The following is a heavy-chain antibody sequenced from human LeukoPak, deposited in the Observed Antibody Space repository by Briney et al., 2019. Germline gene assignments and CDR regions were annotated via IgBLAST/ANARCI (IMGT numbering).Heavy chain of an antibody. CDR2: IFYSGST. V-gene: IGHV4-59*01. Sequence: SETLSLTCTVSGGSISSYYWRWIRQPPGRGLEWIGYIFYSGSTNYNPSLKSRDTISVHTPKHPFSLKMIFVSAGDAAVYYWARDDRYCSKIRCAGAFDMWGQNTMVTV. CDR1: GGSISSYY. D-gene: IGHD2-2*01. CDR3: ARDDRYCSKIRCAGAFDM. J-gene: IGHJ3*02.